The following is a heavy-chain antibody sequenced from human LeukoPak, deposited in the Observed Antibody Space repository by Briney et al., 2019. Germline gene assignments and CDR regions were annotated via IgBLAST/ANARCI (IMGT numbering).Heavy chain of an antibody. J-gene: IGHJ4*02. CDR2: IYYSGST. D-gene: IGHD1-14*01. Sequence: SETLSLTCTVSGYSISSGYYWGWIRQPPGKGLEWIGSIYYSGSTYYNPSLKSRVTISVDTSKNQFSLKLSSVTAADTAVYYCARDITGSFDYWGQGNLVTVSS. CDR3: ARDITGSFDY. V-gene: IGHV4-38-2*02. CDR1: GYSISSGYY.